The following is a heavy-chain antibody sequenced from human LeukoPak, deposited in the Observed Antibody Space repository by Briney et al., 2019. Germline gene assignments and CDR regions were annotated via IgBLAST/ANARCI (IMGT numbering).Heavy chain of an antibody. J-gene: IGHJ3*02. V-gene: IGHV1-46*01. CDR1: GGTFTSYY. Sequence: ASVKVSCKASGGTFTSYYMHWVRQAPGQGLEWMGIINPSGGSTSYAQKFQGRVTMTRDTSTSTVYMELSSLRSEDTAVYYCASSRRDDYDFWRRAFDIWGQGTMVTVSS. D-gene: IGHD3-3*01. CDR3: ASSRRDDYDFWRRAFDI. CDR2: INPSGGST.